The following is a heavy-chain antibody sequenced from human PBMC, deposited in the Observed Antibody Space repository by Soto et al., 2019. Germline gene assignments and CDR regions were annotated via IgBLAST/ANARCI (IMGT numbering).Heavy chain of an antibody. J-gene: IGHJ4*02. D-gene: IGHD3-22*01. V-gene: IGHV3-74*01. CDR2: INNDGRTT. CDR1: GFPLSSYW. CDR3: ARGITMIVVVTPFDY. Sequence: PGGSLRLSCAASGFPLSSYWMHWVRQAPGRGLMWVSRINNDGRTTNYADSVKGRFTISRDNSKNTLYLQMNSLRAEDTAVYYCARGITMIVVVTPFDYWGQGTLVTVSS.